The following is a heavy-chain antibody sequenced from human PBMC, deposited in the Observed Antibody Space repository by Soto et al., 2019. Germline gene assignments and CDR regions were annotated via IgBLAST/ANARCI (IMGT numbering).Heavy chain of an antibody. V-gene: IGHV1-69*13. J-gene: IGHJ4*01. CDR2: IIPIFGTA. Sequence: SVKVSCKASGGPFSSYAISWVRQAPGQGLEWMGGIIPIFGTANYAQKFQGRVTITADESTSTAYMELNSLRAEDTAVYFCAREGPTKYYFDSWGLGTLVTV. CDR3: AREGPTKYYFDS. CDR1: GGPFSSYA.